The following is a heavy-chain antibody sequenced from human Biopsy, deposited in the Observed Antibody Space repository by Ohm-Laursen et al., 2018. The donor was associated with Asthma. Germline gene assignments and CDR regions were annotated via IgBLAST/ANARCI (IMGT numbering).Heavy chain of an antibody. J-gene: IGHJ3*02. D-gene: IGHD3-9*01. CDR3: ARTYFDFLTGQVHDAFAM. CDR2: INAANGNT. V-gene: IGHV1-3*01. CDR1: GYTFINYA. Sequence: ASVKVSCKPSGYTFINYAIHWVRQAPGHSLEWMGWINAANGNTKYSQKFPGRLTISRDTSASTAYMDLSSLRSEDTAVYYCARTYFDFLTGQVHDAFAMWGQGTMVTVSS.